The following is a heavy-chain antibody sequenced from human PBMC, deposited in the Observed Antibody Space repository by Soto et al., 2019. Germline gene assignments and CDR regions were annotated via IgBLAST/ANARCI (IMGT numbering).Heavy chain of an antibody. J-gene: IGHJ4*02. D-gene: IGHD6-13*01. V-gene: IGHV4-39*01. Sequence: QLQLQESGPGLVKPSETLSLTCTVSGGSISSSSYYWGWIRQPPGKGLEWIGSIYYSGSTYYNPSLKSRVTISVDTSKNQFSLKLSSVTAADTAVYYCASLSWRSSSFRPSTSSYFDYWGQGTLVTVSS. CDR1: GGSISSSSYY. CDR2: IYYSGST. CDR3: ASLSWRSSSFRPSTSSYFDY.